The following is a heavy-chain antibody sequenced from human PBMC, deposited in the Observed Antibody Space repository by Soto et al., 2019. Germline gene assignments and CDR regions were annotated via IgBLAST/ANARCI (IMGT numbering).Heavy chain of an antibody. J-gene: IGHJ2*01. CDR2: TYYRSKWYN. CDR3: ARSITMVRGVGFNWYFDL. Sequence: SQTLSLTCAISGDSVSSNSAAWNWIRQSPSRGPEWLGRTYYRSKWYNDYAVSVKSRITINPDTSKNQFSLQRNSVTPEDTAVYYCARSITMVRGVGFNWYFDLWGRGTLVTVS. V-gene: IGHV6-1*01. D-gene: IGHD3-10*01. CDR1: GDSVSSNSAA.